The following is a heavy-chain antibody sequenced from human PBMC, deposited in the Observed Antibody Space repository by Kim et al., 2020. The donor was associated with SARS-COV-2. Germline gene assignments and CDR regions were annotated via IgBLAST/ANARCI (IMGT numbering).Heavy chain of an antibody. V-gene: IGHV1-69*13. J-gene: IGHJ5*02. D-gene: IGHD6-19*01. CDR2: IIPIFGTA. CDR1: GGTFSSYA. Sequence: SVKVSCKASGGTFSSYAISWVRQAPGQGLEWMGGIIPIFGTANYAQKFQGRVTITADESMSTAYMELSSLRSEDTAVYYCARDGGIAVAGTGGTAGWFDPWGQGTLVTVSS. CDR3: ARDGGIAVAGTGGTAGWFDP.